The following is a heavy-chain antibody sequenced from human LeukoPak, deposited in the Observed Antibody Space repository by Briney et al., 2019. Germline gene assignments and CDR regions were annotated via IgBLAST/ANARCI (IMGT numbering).Heavy chain of an antibody. CDR1: GFTFDDYG. D-gene: IGHD2-2*01. J-gene: IGHJ4*02. V-gene: IGHV3-20*04. Sequence: GVSLRLSCAASGFTFDDYGMSWVRQAPGKGLEWVSGINWNGGSTGYADSVKGRFTISRDNAKNSLYLQMNSLRAEDTALYYCARDRDIVVVPAAMRGAFDYWGQGTLVTVSS. CDR2: INWNGGST. CDR3: ARDRDIVVVPAAMRGAFDY.